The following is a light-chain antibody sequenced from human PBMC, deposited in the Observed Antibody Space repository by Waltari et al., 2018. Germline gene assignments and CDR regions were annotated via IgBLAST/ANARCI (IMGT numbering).Light chain of an antibody. J-gene: IGLJ2*01. V-gene: IGLV2-11*01. CDR3: CSYAGSSVL. CDR1: NSDVGCSDP. Sequence: QSALTQPRSVSGSPGQSVTITCTGTNSDVGCSDPVSWYQQHPGIATKLMIYDVTKRPSGVPDRFSGSKSGNTASLTISGLQVEDEADYYCCSYAGSSVLFGGGTKLTVL. CDR2: DVT.